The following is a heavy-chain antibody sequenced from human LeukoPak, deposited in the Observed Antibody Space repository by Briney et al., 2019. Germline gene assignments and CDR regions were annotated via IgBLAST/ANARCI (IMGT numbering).Heavy chain of an antibody. CDR2: IYYSGST. J-gene: IGHJ6*02. Sequence: SETLSLTCTVSGGSISSAGYYWSWIRQHLGTGLEWIGYIYYSGSTYYNPSLKSRVTVSDDTSKNQFSLNLSSVTAADTAVYYCAAGPASPHYYYGMGVWGQGTTVTVSS. CDR3: AAGPASPHYYYGMGV. CDR1: GGSISSAGYY. D-gene: IGHD6-13*01. V-gene: IGHV4-31*03.